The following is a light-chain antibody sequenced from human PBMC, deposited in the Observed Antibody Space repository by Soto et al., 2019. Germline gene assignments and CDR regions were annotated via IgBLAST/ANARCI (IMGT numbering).Light chain of an antibody. CDR1: QTISTW. J-gene: IGKJ1*01. CDR2: KAS. CDR3: QQTYKNPLT. V-gene: IGKV1-5*03. Sequence: DIQMTQSPSTLSASVGDRVTIACRASQTISTWLAWYQQKPGKAPKILIYKASILESGVPSKFSGSGSGTDFTLTISVLQPEDSETYYCQQTYKNPLTFGQGTKVDIK.